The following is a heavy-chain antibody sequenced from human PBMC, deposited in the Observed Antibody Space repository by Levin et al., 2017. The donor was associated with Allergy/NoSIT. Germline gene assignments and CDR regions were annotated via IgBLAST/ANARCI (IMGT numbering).Heavy chain of an antibody. D-gene: IGHD3-10*01. Sequence: GGSLRLSCAASGFTFSSYSMNWVRQAPGKGLEWVSSISSSSSYIYYADSVKGRFTISRDNAKNSLYLQMNSLRAEDTAVYYCARGAYYYGSGSYYNDYWGQGTLVTVSS. V-gene: IGHV3-21*01. CDR1: GFTFSSYS. CDR3: ARGAYYYGSGSYYNDY. J-gene: IGHJ4*02. CDR2: ISSSSSYI.